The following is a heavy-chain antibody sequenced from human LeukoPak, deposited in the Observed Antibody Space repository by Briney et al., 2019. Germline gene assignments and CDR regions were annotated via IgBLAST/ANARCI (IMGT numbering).Heavy chain of an antibody. V-gene: IGHV3-30*18. D-gene: IGHD5-24*01. Sequence: PGSSLRLSCAASGFTFSSYDMHWVRQAPGKGLAWVAVISYDGSNKYYADSVKGRFTISRDNSKNTLYLQMNSLKPEDTAVYYCAKTGGAGSNDYWGQGTLVTVSS. CDR2: ISYDGSNK. J-gene: IGHJ4*02. CDR3: AKTGGAGSNDY. CDR1: GFTFSSYD.